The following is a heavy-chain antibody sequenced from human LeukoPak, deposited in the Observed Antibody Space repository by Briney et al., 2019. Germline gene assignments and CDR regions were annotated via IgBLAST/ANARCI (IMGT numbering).Heavy chain of an antibody. CDR1: GFTFSSYD. V-gene: IGHV3-23*01. CDR2: ISGSGGST. D-gene: IGHD6-13*01. Sequence: GGSLRLSCAASGFTFSSYDMSWVRRAPGRGLEWVWAISGSGGSTYYADSVKGRFTISRDNSKNTLYLQMNSLRAEDTAVYYCAKYGSSSWYEKKYNWFDPWGQGTLVTVSS. J-gene: IGHJ5*02. CDR3: AKYGSSSWYEKKYNWFDP.